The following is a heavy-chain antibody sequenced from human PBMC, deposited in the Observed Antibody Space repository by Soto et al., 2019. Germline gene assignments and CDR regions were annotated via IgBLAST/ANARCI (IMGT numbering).Heavy chain of an antibody. CDR1: GYTFTGYY. CDR2: INPNSGGT. CDR3: ALFNWNYGLTA. J-gene: IGHJ5*02. D-gene: IGHD1-7*01. Sequence: AAVKVSCKASGYTFTGYYMHWVRQAPGQGLEWMGWINPNSGGTNYAQKFQGWVTMTRDTSISTAYMELSRLRSDDTAVYYCALFNWNYGLTAWGQGTLVTVSS. V-gene: IGHV1-2*04.